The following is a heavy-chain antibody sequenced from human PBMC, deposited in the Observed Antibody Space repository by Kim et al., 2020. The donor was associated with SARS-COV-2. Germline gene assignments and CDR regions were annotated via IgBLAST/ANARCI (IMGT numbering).Heavy chain of an antibody. D-gene: IGHD2-15*01. CDR1: GFTFSSYA. Sequence: GGSLRLSCAASGFTFSSYAMHWVRQAPGKGLEWVAVISYDGSNKYYVDSVKGRFTISRDNSKNTLYLQMNSLRAEDTAMYYCARVAATEYYYYGMDVWGQGTTVTVSS. J-gene: IGHJ6*02. CDR2: ISYDGSNK. CDR3: ARVAATEYYYYGMDV. V-gene: IGHV3-30*04.